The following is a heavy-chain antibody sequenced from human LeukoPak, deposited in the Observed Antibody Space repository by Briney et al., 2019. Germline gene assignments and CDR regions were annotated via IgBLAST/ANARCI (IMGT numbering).Heavy chain of an antibody. V-gene: IGHV3-73*01. D-gene: IGHD1-26*01. CDR3: TSTTDNYYYYYGMDV. J-gene: IGHJ6*02. CDR1: GFTFSGSA. CDR2: IRSKANSYAT. Sequence: GGSLKLSCAASGFTFSGSAMHWVRQASGKGLEWVGRIRSKANSYATAYAASVKGRFTISRDDSKNTAYLQMNSLKTEDTAVYYCTSTTDNYYYYYGMDVWGQGTTVTVSS.